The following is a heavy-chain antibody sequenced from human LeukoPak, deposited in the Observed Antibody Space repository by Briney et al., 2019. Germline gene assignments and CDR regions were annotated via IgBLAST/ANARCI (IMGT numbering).Heavy chain of an antibody. CDR3: ARTLYIAAAPGGFDY. D-gene: IGHD6-13*01. V-gene: IGHV1-2*02. CDR2: INPRNAAT. J-gene: IGHJ4*02. Sequence: ASVKVSCKASGYTFTGHYMHWVRQAPGQGPEWVGWINPRNAATNYAQKFQGRVTMTRDTSTGTIYMEMTSLRSDDTAIYYCARTLYIAAAPGGFDYWGQGTLLTVSS. CDR1: GYTFTGHY.